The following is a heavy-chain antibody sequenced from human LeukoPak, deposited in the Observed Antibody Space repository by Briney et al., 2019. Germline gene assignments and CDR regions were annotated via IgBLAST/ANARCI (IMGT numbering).Heavy chain of an antibody. V-gene: IGHV1-69*06. CDR1: GGTFSSYA. Sequence: SVKVSCKASGGTFSSYAISWVRQAPGQGLEWMGGIIPIFGTANYAQKFQGRVTITADKSTSTAYMELSSLRSEDTAVYYCARVCSGGSCYPYPTDAFDIWGQGTMVTVSS. D-gene: IGHD2-15*01. CDR3: ARVCSGGSCYPYPTDAFDI. J-gene: IGHJ3*02. CDR2: IIPIFGTA.